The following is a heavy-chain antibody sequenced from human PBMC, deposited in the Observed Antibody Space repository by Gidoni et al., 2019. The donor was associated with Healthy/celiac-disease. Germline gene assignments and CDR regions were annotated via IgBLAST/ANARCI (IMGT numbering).Heavy chain of an antibody. D-gene: IGHD3-10*01. V-gene: IGHV2-70*04. Sequence: QVTLKESGPALVKPTQTLTLTCTFSGFSLSTSGMRVSWIRQPPGKALEWLARIDWDDDKFYSTSLKTRLTISKDTSKNQVVLTMTNMDPVDTATYYCARISGSWGAFDIWGQGTMVTVSS. J-gene: IGHJ3*02. CDR1: GFSLSTSGMR. CDR3: ARISGSWGAFDI. CDR2: IDWDDDK.